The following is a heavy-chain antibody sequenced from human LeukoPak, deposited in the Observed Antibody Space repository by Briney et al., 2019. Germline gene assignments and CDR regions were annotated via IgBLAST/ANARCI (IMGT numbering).Heavy chain of an antibody. CDR3: AREKWYYYYGMDV. V-gene: IGHV3-7*01. D-gene: IGHD1-26*01. CDR1: GFTFSSYW. Sequence: GGSLRLSCAASGFTFSSYWMSWVRQAPGKGLEWVANIKQDGSEEYYVDSVKGRFTISRDNAKNSLYLQMNSLRAEDTAVYYCAREKWYYYYGMDVWGQGTTVTVSS. J-gene: IGHJ6*02. CDR2: IKQDGSEE.